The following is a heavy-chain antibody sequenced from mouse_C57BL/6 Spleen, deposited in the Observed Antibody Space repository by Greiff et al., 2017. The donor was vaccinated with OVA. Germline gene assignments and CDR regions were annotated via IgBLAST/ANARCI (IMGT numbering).Heavy chain of an antibody. Sequence: VQLQQPGAELVKPGASVKLSCKASGYTFTSYWMQWVKQRPGQGLEWIGEIDPSDSYTNSNQKFKGKATLTVDTSSSTAYMQLSSLTSEDSAVYYCARREGYDYDPFAYWGQGTLVTVSA. CDR1: GYTFTSYW. D-gene: IGHD2-4*01. J-gene: IGHJ3*01. V-gene: IGHV1-50*01. CDR2: IDPSDSYT. CDR3: ARREGYDYDPFAY.